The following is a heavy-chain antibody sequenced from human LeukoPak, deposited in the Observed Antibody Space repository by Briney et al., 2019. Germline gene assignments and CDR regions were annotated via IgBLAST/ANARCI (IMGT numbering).Heavy chain of an antibody. J-gene: IGHJ4*02. Sequence: ASVKVSCKASGYTFTSYGVSWVRQAPGQGLEWMGWISGYNGNTNYAQKFQGRVTMTRDTSISTAYMELSRLRSDDTAVYYCAAGMYYYDSSGYGLDYWGQGTLVTVSS. CDR2: ISGYNGNT. CDR3: AAGMYYYDSSGYGLDY. CDR1: GYTFTSYG. V-gene: IGHV1-18*01. D-gene: IGHD3-22*01.